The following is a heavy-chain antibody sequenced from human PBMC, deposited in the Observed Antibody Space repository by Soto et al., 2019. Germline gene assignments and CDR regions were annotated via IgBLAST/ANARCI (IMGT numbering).Heavy chain of an antibody. CDR3: AREGLVLVPTTVNSDYYYYAMDV. J-gene: IGHJ6*02. CDR2: ISAYNGNT. V-gene: IGHV1-18*01. Sequence: SWVRQAPGQGLEWMGWISAYNGNTNYAQKLQGRVTMTTDTSTSTAYMELRSLRPEDTAVYYCAREGLVLVPTTVNSDYYYYAMDVWGQGTTVTVSS. D-gene: IGHD4-17*01.